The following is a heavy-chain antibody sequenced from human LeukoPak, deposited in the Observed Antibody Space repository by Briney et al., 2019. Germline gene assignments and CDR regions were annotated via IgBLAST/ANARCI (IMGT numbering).Heavy chain of an antibody. CDR3: ARDPNPYRAAGTDAFDI. CDR1: GYTFTGYY. D-gene: IGHD6-13*01. J-gene: IGHJ3*02. Sequence: ASVKVSCKASGYTFTGYYMHWVRQAPGQGLEWMGWINPNSGGTNYAQKFQGRVSMTRDASISTAYMELSRLRSDDTAVYYCARDPNPYRAAGTDAFDIWGQGTMVTVSS. CDR2: INPNSGGT. V-gene: IGHV1-2*02.